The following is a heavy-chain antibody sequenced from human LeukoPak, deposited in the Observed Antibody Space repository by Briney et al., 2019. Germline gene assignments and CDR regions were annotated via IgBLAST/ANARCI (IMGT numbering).Heavy chain of an antibody. CDR3: ARGYYYDSSGYFGFDY. CDR1: GFTFDDYA. V-gene: IGHV3-9*01. Sequence: GGSLRLSCAASGFTFDDYAMHWVRQAPGKGLEWVSGISWNSGSIGYADSVKGRFTISRDNAKNSLYLQMNSLRAEDTALYYCARGYYYDSSGYFGFDYWGQGTLVTVSS. CDR2: ISWNSGSI. J-gene: IGHJ4*02. D-gene: IGHD3-22*01.